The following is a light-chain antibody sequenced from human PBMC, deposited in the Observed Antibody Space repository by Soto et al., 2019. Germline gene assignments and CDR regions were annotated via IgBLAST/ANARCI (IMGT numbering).Light chain of an antibody. CDR1: TSNIVNNF. V-gene: IGLV1-51*01. Sequence: QSVLTQPPSVSAAPGEEVTISCSGRTSNIVNNFVSWYRQLPVAAPQLLIHTNNKRPSGVSDRFSGSKSGSSATLGITGLQTGDEAHYYCGTWDYSVTAFVFGGGTKLTVL. CDR2: TNN. CDR3: GTWDYSVTAFV. J-gene: IGLJ2*01.